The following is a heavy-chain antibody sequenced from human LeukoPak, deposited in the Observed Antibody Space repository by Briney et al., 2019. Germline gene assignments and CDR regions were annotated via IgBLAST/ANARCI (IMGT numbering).Heavy chain of an antibody. D-gene: IGHD5-24*01. CDR3: ARTRDGPFAY. V-gene: IGHV3-48*03. J-gene: IGHJ4*02. Sequence: PGGTLRLSCAASGFTFSSYEMNWVRQAPGKGLEWLSHISNSGSSIQYADSVKGRFTIYRDNAKNSLYLQMNSLRVEDTAVYYCARTRDGPFAYWGQGTLVTVSS. CDR1: GFTFSSYE. CDR2: ISNSGSSI.